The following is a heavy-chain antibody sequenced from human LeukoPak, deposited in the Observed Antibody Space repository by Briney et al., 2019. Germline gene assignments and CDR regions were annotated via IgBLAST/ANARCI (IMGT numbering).Heavy chain of an antibody. Sequence: SVKVSCKASGGTFSSYAISWVRQAPGQGLEWMGGIIPIFGTANYAQKFQGRVTVTADESTSTAYMELSSLRSEDTAVYYCARGDYVGINYYYYMDVWGKGTTVTVSS. CDR2: IIPIFGTA. CDR1: GGTFSSYA. J-gene: IGHJ6*03. D-gene: IGHD3-16*01. V-gene: IGHV1-69*01. CDR3: ARGDYVGINYYYYMDV.